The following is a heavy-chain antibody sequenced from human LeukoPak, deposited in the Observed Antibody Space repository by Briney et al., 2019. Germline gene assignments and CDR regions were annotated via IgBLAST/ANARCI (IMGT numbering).Heavy chain of an antibody. D-gene: IGHD5-18*01. CDR2: IKQDGREK. V-gene: IGHV3-7*01. Sequence: GGSLRLSCAASGFTFSSYWMSWVRQAPGKGLEWVANIKQDGREKYSVDSVKGRFTITRDNAKNSLYLQMNSLRAEDTAVYYCARDPPREQLWGGLDYWGQGTLVTVPS. CDR3: ARDPPREQLWGGLDY. CDR1: GFTFSSYW. J-gene: IGHJ4*02.